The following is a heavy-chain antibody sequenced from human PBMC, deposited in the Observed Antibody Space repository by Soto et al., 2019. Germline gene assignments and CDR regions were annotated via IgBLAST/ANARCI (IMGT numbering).Heavy chain of an antibody. V-gene: IGHV4-39*01. CDR3: ARQWWELLGWLDP. CDR2: IYYSGST. J-gene: IGHJ5*02. CDR1: GGSISSSSYY. D-gene: IGHD1-26*01. Sequence: EALSLTCTVSGGSISSSSYYWGWIRQPPGKGLEWIGSIYYSGSTYYNPSLKSRVTISVDTSKNQFSLKLSSVTAADTAVYYCARQWWELLGWLDPWGQGTMVTVYS.